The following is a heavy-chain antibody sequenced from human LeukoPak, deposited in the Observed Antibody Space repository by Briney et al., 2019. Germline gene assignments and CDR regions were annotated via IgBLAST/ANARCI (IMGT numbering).Heavy chain of an antibody. D-gene: IGHD5-24*01. CDR3: ARDAPWDGYGRPGGVDY. Sequence: ASVKVSCKASGYTFTSYGISWVRQAPGQGLEWMGWISAYNGNTNYAQKLQGRVTMTTDTSTSTAYMELRSLRSDDTAVYYCARDAPWDGYGRPGGVDYWGQGTLVTVSS. V-gene: IGHV1-18*01. CDR2: ISAYNGNT. CDR1: GYTFTSYG. J-gene: IGHJ4*02.